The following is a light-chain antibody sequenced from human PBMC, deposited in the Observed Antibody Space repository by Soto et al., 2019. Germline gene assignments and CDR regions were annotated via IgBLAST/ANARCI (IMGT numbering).Light chain of an antibody. CDR1: SSDVGGYRF. CDR2: DVN. Sequence: QSALTQPRSVSGSPGQSVTISCTGTSSDVGGYRFVSWYQQHPGKTPKLLIYDVNERPSGVPDRFSGSKSGSTASLTISGLQAADEADYYCCSYAGSYTLLFGGGTKLTVL. V-gene: IGLV2-11*01. CDR3: CSYAGSYTLL. J-gene: IGLJ2*01.